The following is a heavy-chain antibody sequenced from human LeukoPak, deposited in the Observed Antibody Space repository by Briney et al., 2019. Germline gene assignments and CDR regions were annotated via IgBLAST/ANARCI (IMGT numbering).Heavy chain of an antibody. CDR3: ARDDYYDSSGYYTSCFDY. D-gene: IGHD3-22*01. Sequence: ASVKVSCKASGYTFTSYGISWVRQAPGQGLEWMGWISAYNGNTNYAQKLQGRVTMTTDTSTSTAYMGLRSLRSDDTAVYYCARDDYYDSSGYYTSCFDYWGQGTLVTVSS. J-gene: IGHJ4*02. CDR1: GYTFTSYG. V-gene: IGHV1-18*01. CDR2: ISAYNGNT.